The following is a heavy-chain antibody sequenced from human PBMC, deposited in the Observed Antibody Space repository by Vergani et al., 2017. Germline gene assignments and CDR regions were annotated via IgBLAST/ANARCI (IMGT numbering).Heavy chain of an antibody. CDR2: ISAYNGNT. D-gene: IGHD3-9*01. CDR3: ARDSNYDILTGYYDYYYYGMDV. CDR1: GYTFTSYG. Sequence: QVQLVQSGAEVKKPGASVKVSCKASGYTFTSYGISWVRQAPGQGLEWMGWISAYNGNTNYAQKLQGRVTMTTDTSTSTAYMELRSLRSDDTAVYYCARDSNYDILTGYYDYYYYGMDVWGQGTTVTVSS. V-gene: IGHV1-18*01. J-gene: IGHJ6*02.